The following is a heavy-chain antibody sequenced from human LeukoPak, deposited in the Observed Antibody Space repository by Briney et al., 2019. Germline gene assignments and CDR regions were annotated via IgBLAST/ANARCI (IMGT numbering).Heavy chain of an antibody. CDR1: GFTFSSYS. V-gene: IGHV3-48*01. CDR2: ISSSSSTI. CDR3: ARDQYYYDSSGYYRFDY. J-gene: IGHJ4*02. D-gene: IGHD3-22*01. Sequence: GGSLRLSCAASGFTFSSYSMNWVRQAAGKGLEWVSYISSSSSTIYYADSVKGRFTISRDNAKNSLYLQMNSLRAEDTAVYYCARDQYYYDSSGYYRFDYWGQGTLVTVSS.